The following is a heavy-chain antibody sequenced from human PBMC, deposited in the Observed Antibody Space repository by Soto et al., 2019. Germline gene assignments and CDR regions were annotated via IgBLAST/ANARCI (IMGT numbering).Heavy chain of an antibody. CDR3: ARQKSGLNWLDP. CDR1: GGSISSHTDC. J-gene: IGHJ5*02. V-gene: IGHV4-39*01. Sequence: SETLSLTCSVSGGSISSHTDCWGWIRQPPEKGLEWIGCMYHSGDTYYNPSLKSRVTMFVDTSKSQFSLELGSLTAADTAMYYCARQKSGLNWLDPWGQGTLVTVSS. CDR2: MYHSGDT.